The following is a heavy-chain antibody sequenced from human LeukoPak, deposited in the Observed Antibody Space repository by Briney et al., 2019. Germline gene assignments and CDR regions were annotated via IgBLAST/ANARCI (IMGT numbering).Heavy chain of an antibody. Sequence: ASVKVSCKASGYTFTSYDINWVRQATGQGLEGMGWMNPNSNNTGYAQKFQGRVTMTRNTSISTAYMELSSLRSEDTAVYYCARDIDKITTVRGIIITRPFNWFDPWGQGTLVTVSS. J-gene: IGHJ5*02. CDR2: MNPNSNNT. V-gene: IGHV1-8*01. CDR3: ARDIDKITTVRGIIITRPFNWFDP. D-gene: IGHD3-10*01. CDR1: GYTFTSYD.